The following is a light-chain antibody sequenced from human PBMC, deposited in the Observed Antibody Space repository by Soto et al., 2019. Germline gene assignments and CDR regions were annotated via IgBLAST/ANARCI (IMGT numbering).Light chain of an antibody. J-gene: IGKJ4*01. V-gene: IGKV1-5*01. CDR2: DAY. CDR3: QQYNHYLGLT. CDR1: QSISRW. Sequence: SVRKRVALAKRVSQSISRWLAWYQQKPGKAPKLLIYDAYSLESGVPSRFSGSGSGAEFTLTISSLQPDDFAHYYCQQYNHYLGLTFCGGTKVDI.